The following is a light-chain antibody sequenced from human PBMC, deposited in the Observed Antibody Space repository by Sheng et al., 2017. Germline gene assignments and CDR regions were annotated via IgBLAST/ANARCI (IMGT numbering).Light chain of an antibody. Sequence: EVVLTQSPATLSLSPGERATLSCRASQSLSTYLAWYQHKPGQAPRLLIYDASNRPLASQPGSVAVGLGQTSTLTISSLEPEDFAVYYCQRRTNWPPWTFGQGTEGGNQT. V-gene: IGKV3-11*01. CDR2: DAS. J-gene: IGKJ1*01. CDR3: QRRTNWPPWT. CDR1: QSLSTY.